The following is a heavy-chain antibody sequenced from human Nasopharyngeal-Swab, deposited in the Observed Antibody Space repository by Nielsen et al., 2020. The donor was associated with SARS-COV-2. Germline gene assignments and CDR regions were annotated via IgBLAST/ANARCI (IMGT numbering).Heavy chain of an antibody. Sequence: SVNVSCKASVYTFTSYYMHWLRQPPGQGLEGMGIINPSGGSTSYAQKFQGRVTMTRDTSTSTVYMELSSLRSEDTAVYYCARGRLRDKERYNWFDPWGQGTLVTVSS. V-gene: IGHV1-46*01. D-gene: IGHD2-21*01. CDR3: ARGRLRDKERYNWFDP. J-gene: IGHJ5*02. CDR2: INPSGGST. CDR1: VYTFTSYY.